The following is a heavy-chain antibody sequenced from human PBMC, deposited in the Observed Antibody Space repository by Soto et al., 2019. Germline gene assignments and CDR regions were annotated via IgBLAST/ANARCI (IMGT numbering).Heavy chain of an antibody. CDR2: IYYSGTT. Sequence: QLQLQESGPGLLKPSETLSLTCSVSGGSISSSGNYWGWIRQPPGKGLEWIGSIYYSGTTHYSPSLKSRVTISIDTSRNQFSLRLTSVTAADTAVYYCARERPEGYLGRRRYFDYWGQGTLVTVSS. CDR3: ARERPEGYLGRRRYFDY. CDR1: GGSISSSGNY. V-gene: IGHV4-39*02. D-gene: IGHD2-15*01. J-gene: IGHJ4*02.